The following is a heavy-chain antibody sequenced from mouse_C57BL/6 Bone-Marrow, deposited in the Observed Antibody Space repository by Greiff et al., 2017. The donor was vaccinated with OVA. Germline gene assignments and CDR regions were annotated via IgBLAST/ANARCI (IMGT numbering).Heavy chain of an antibody. CDR3: ARWGISYGSSYGY. J-gene: IGHJ2*01. D-gene: IGHD1-1*01. CDR2: INPNNGGT. Sequence: EVHLVESGPELVKPGASVKMSCKASGYTFTDYNMHWVKQSHGKSLEWIGYINPNNGGTSYNQKFKGKATLTVNKSSSTAYMELRSLTSEDSAVYYCARWGISYGSSYGYWGQGTTLTVSS. CDR1: GYTFTDYN. V-gene: IGHV1-22*01.